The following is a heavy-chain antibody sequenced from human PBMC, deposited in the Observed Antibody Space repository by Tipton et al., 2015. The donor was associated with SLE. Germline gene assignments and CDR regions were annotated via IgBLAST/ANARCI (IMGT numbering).Heavy chain of an antibody. Sequence: SLRLSCTASGFTFGDYAMSWFRQAPGKGLEWVGFIRSKAYGGTTEYAASVKGRFTISRDDSKSIAYLQMNSLKTEDTAVYYCTRDGGDSSGYYQADYWGQGTLVTVSS. CDR1: GFTFGDYA. J-gene: IGHJ4*02. CDR2: IRSKAYGGTT. D-gene: IGHD3-22*01. CDR3: TRDGGDSSGYYQADY. V-gene: IGHV3-49*03.